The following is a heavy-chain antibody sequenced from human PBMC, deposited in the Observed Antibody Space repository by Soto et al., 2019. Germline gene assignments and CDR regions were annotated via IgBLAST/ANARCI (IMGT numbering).Heavy chain of an antibody. D-gene: IGHD3-3*01. CDR2: INPSGGST. CDR1: GYSFTSYY. CDR3: ASGSYDFWSGYYRDYYMDV. J-gene: IGHJ6*03. V-gene: IGHV1-46*03. Sequence: GASVKLSCKACGYSFTSYYMHWVRQAPGQGLEWMGIINPSGGSTSYAQKFQGRVTMTRDTSTSTVYMELSSLRSEDTAVYYCASGSYDFWSGYYRDYYMDVWGKGTTVTVSS.